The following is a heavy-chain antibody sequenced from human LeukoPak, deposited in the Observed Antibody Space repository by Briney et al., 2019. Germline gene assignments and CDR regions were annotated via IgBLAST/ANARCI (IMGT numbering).Heavy chain of an antibody. CDR3: ARGIVVVVAATPYYYYGMDV. Sequence: SVKVSCKASGGTFSSYAISWVRQAPGQGLEWMGRIIPILGIANYAQKFQGRVTITADKSTSTAYMELSSLRSEDTAVYYCARGIVVVVAATPYYYYGMDVWGQGTTVTVSS. D-gene: IGHD2-15*01. CDR2: IIPILGIA. CDR1: GGTFSSYA. J-gene: IGHJ6*02. V-gene: IGHV1-69*04.